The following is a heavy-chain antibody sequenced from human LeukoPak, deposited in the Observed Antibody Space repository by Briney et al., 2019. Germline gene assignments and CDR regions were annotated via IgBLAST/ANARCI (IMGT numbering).Heavy chain of an antibody. CDR1: GYTFTGYY. V-gene: IGHV1-2*06. D-gene: IGHD6-19*01. Sequence: ASVKVSCKASGYTFTGYYMHWVRQAPGQGLEWMGRINPNSGGTNYAQKFQGRVTMTRDTSISTAYMELSRLRSDDTAVDYCARAVAGGWYVYDYWGQGTLVTVSS. J-gene: IGHJ4*02. CDR2: INPNSGGT. CDR3: ARAVAGGWYVYDY.